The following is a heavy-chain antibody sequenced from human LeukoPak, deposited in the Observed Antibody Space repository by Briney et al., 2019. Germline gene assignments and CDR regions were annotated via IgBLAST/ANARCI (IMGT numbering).Heavy chain of an antibody. Sequence: GRSLRLSCAASGFTFSSYAMHWVRQAPGKGLEWVAVISYDGSNKYYADSVKGRFTISRDNSKNTLYMQMNSLRAEDTAVYYCARARTTPLDYWGQGTLDTVSS. CDR3: ARARTTPLDY. CDR2: ISYDGSNK. V-gene: IGHV3-30-3*01. J-gene: IGHJ4*02. D-gene: IGHD4-11*01. CDR1: GFTFSSYA.